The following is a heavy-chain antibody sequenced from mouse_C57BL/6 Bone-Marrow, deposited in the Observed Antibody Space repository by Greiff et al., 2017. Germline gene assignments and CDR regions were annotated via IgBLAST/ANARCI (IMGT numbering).Heavy chain of an antibody. CDR2: IHPNSGST. J-gene: IGHJ4*01. Sequence: QVQLQQPGAELVKPGASVKLSCKASGYTFTSYWMHWVKQRPGQGLEWIGMIHPNSGSTNYNEKFKSTATLTVDKSSSTAYMQLSSLTSEDSAVYYCARGLLLRFYAMDYWGQGTSVTVSS. CDR1: GYTFTSYW. CDR3: ARGLLLRFYAMDY. V-gene: IGHV1-64*01. D-gene: IGHD1-1*01.